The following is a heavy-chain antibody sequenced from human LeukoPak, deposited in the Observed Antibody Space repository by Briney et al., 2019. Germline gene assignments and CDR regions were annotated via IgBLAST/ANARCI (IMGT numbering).Heavy chain of an antibody. Sequence: PSETLSLTCTVSGGSISSSSYYWGGIRQPPGKGLEWIGSIHYSGSTYYNPSLNSRVTISVDTSKNQFSLELSSVTAADTAVYYCLAIPALRGYLRPYSVDPWGQRTLVTVSS. CDR2: IHYSGST. J-gene: IGHJ5*02. D-gene: IGHD3-22*01. CDR1: GGSISSSSYY. V-gene: IGHV4-39*01. CDR3: LAIPALRGYLRPYSVDP.